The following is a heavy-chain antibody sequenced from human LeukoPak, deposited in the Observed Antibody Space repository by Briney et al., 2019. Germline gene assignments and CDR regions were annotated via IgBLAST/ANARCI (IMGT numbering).Heavy chain of an antibody. J-gene: IGHJ4*02. CDR3: TRGLVV. CDR1: GVTFSEFE. V-gene: IGHV3-48*03. D-gene: IGHD2-15*01. Sequence: PGGSLRLSCAASGVTFSEFEMNWVRQAPGKGLEWVSDISSGGTTIFYADSVKGRFTISRDKAKNSLYLQMNSLRDEDTAIYYCTRGLVVWGQGALVTVSS. CDR2: ISSGGTTI.